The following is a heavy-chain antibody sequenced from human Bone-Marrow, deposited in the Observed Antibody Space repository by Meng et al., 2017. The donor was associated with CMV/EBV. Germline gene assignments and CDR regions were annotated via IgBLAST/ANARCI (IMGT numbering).Heavy chain of an antibody. CDR3: TRDIYNSGWLRAF. J-gene: IGHJ1*01. Sequence: ASVKVSCKASGYTFTGYYMHWVRQDPGQGLEYIGWINPNGGATGYTQKFQGRVTMTRDTSISTAYMELSRLTSDDTAKYYCTRDIYNSGWLRAFWGQGTLVTVSS. CDR2: INPNGGAT. V-gene: IGHV1-2*02. D-gene: IGHD6-19*01. CDR1: GYTFTGYY.